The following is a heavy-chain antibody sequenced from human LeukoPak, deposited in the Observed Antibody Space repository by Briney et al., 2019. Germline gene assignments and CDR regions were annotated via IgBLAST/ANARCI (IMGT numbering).Heavy chain of an antibody. J-gene: IGHJ4*02. CDR3: ARDLGDSSSWYRGDGVFDY. V-gene: IGHV3-30-3*01. D-gene: IGHD6-13*01. CDR2: ISYDGSNK. Sequence: PGGSLRLSCAASGFSLSRYGMHRVRQAPGKGLEWVAFISYDGSNKYYADSVKGRFTISRDNAKNSLYLQMNSLRAEDTAVYYCARDLGDSSSWYRGDGVFDYWGQGTLVTVSS. CDR1: GFSLSRYG.